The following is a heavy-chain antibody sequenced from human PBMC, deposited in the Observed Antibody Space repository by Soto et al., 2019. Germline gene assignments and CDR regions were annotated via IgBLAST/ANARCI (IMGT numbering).Heavy chain of an antibody. D-gene: IGHD2-15*01. J-gene: IGHJ4*02. CDR2: IIPIFDTA. V-gene: IGHV1-69*06. CDR3: AINEGRDVSNFDY. Sequence: APVKVSCQASGGIFTRYAIRWGRQAPGQGLEWMVGIIPIFDTANFAQKFQGNLTITADTTTSTTYMELSSLSSEDTAIYYCAINEGRDVSNFDYWGQGTRVTVYS. CDR1: GGIFTRYA.